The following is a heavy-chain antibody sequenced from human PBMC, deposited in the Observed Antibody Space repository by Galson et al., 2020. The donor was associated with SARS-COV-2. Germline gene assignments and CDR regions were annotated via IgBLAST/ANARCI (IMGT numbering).Heavy chain of an antibody. J-gene: IGHJ3*02. D-gene: IGHD2-21*01. CDR3: VRGDRGGFDM. CDR1: GFTFSYYW. CDR2: IHSDGSAT. Sequence: GESLKISCAASGFTFSYYWMHWIRQSPGKGPVWVARIHSDGSATNYADSVKGRCTISRDNAKNTLSLQMNSLRSEDTAVYYCVRGDRGGFDMWGQGTMVTVSS. V-gene: IGHV3-74*01.